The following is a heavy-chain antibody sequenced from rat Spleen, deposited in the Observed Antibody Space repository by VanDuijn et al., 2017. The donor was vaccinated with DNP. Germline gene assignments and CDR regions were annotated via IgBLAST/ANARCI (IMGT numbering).Heavy chain of an antibody. CDR2: IAYSGTT. CDR3: ARWYNYFDY. CDR1: GYSITSGY. J-gene: IGHJ2*01. D-gene: IGHD1-5*01. V-gene: IGHV3-1*01. Sequence: EVQLQESGPGLLKPSQSFSLTCSVTGYSITSGYWGWIRKFPGNKMEWIGHIAYSGTTNYNPSLKSRIPITRDTSNNQFFLHLNSVTSEDTATYYCARWYNYFDYWGQGVMVTVSS.